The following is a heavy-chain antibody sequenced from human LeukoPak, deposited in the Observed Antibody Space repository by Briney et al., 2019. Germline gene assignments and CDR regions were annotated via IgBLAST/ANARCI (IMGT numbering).Heavy chain of an antibody. CDR2: IRYDGSNK. Sequence: GGSLRLSCAASGFTFISYGMHWVRQAPGKGLEWVAFIRYDGSNKYYADSVKGRFTISRDNSKNTLYLQMNSLRAEDTAVYYCAKDRIAARYFDYWGQGTLVTVSS. CDR3: AKDRIAARYFDY. D-gene: IGHD6-6*01. CDR1: GFTFISYG. V-gene: IGHV3-30*02. J-gene: IGHJ4*02.